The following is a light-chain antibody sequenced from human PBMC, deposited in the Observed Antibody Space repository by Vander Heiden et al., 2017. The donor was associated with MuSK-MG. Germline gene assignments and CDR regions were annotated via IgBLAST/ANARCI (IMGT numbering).Light chain of an antibody. Sequence: DIQMTQSPSSLSAFVGDRVTITCRASQSISSYLNWYQQKPGKAPKLLIYAASSLQSGVPSRFGGSGSGTDYSLTIRSLQPEHFATYYCQQSDSPPWTFGQGTKVEIK. CDR2: AAS. V-gene: IGKV1-39*01. J-gene: IGKJ1*01. CDR3: QQSDSPPWT. CDR1: QSISSY.